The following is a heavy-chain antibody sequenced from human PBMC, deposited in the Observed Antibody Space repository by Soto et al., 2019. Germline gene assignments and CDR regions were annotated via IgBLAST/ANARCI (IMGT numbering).Heavy chain of an antibody. CDR3: ARGDATKIVVTTYYGMDV. D-gene: IGHD3-22*01. V-gene: IGHV1-8*01. J-gene: IGHJ6*02. CDR1: GYTFTSDD. CDR2: MNRNSGNT. Sequence: ASVKVSFKASGYTFTSDDINWVRQATGQGLEWMGWMNRNSGNTGYAQKFQGRVTMTWNTSISTAYMELSSLTSEDTAVYYCARGDATKIVVTTYYGMDVWGQGTTVTVSS.